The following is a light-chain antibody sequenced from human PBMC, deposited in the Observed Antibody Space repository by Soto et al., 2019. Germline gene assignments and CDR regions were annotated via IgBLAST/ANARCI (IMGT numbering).Light chain of an antibody. Sequence: ALTQPPSASGSPGQSVTISCTGASSAVGGYNFVSWYQHHPAKAPRLMIYDVTQRPSGVPDRFSGSKSGNTASLTVSGLQVDDEAYYYCSSYAGSSIPVAFGGGTKVTV. CDR1: SSAVGGYNF. CDR2: DVT. V-gene: IGLV2-8*01. J-gene: IGLJ2*01. CDR3: SSYAGSSIPVA.